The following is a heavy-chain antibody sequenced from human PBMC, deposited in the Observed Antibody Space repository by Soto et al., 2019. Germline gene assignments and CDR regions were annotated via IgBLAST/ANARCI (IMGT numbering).Heavy chain of an antibody. J-gene: IGHJ3*02. V-gene: IGHV4-31*03. CDR3: ARVSARQWLVDI. D-gene: IGHD6-19*01. CDR1: GGSISSGVYY. CDR2: IYYSGST. Sequence: PSETLSLTCTVSGGSISSGVYYWSWIRQHPGKGLEWIGYIYYSGSTYYNPSLKSRVTISVDTSKNQFSLKLSSVTAADTAVYYCARVSARQWLVDIWGQGTMVTVSS.